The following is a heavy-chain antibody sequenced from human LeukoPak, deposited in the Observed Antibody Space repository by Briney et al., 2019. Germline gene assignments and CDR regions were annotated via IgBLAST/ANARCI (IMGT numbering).Heavy chain of an antibody. J-gene: IGHJ6*02. Sequence: PGGSLRLSCAASGFTFSSYAMHWVRQAPGKGLEWVAVISYDGSNKYYADSVKGRFTISRDNSKNTLYLQMNSLRAEDTVVYYCARTAMGYYYYGMDVWGQGTTVTVSS. CDR1: GFTFSSYA. V-gene: IGHV3-30-3*01. D-gene: IGHD5-18*01. CDR2: ISYDGSNK. CDR3: ARTAMGYYYYGMDV.